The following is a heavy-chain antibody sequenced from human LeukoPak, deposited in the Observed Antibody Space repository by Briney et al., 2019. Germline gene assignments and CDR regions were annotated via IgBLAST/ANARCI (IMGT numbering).Heavy chain of an antibody. J-gene: IGHJ4*02. Sequence: GGSLRLSCAASGFTVSNNYMSWVRQAPGKGLEWVSVIYSGGNTYYADSVKGGFTISRDTSKNTLYLQMNSLRAEDTAVYYCARGGYSYGPFDYWGQGTLVTVSS. CDR2: IYSGGNT. CDR1: GFTVSNNY. CDR3: ARGGYSYGPFDY. D-gene: IGHD5-18*01. V-gene: IGHV3-66*01.